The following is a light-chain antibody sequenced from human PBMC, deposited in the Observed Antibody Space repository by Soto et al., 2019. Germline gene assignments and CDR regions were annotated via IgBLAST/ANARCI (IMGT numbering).Light chain of an antibody. V-gene: IGKV3-11*01. CDR3: QQRRTWLRLT. CDR1: QDVGHY. J-gene: IGKJ4*01. Sequence: EIVLTQSPATLSASPGESAALSCRACQDVGHYVAWYRQIPGQAPRLLIYDTSNRAPGIPDRFRGSGSGTDFTLTISSLEPEDFAVYYCQQRRTWLRLTCGGGTKVEIK. CDR2: DTS.